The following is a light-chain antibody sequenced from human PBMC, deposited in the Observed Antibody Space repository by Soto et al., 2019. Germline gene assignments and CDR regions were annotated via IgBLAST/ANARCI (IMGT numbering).Light chain of an antibody. CDR2: LGS. CDR3: MQALQSPWT. Sequence: DIVMTQSPLSLPVTPGEPASISCRSSESLLHSNGYNYLDWYLQKPGQSPQLLIFLGSNRASGVPDRFSGSGSGTDCTRKISRVEAEDVGVYYCMQALQSPWTFGQGTKVDIK. V-gene: IGKV2-28*01. J-gene: IGKJ1*01. CDR1: ESLLHSNGYNY.